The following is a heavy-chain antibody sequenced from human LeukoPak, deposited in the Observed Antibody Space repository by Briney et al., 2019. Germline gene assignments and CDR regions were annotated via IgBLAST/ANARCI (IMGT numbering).Heavy chain of an antibody. CDR3: ARVRYYYYMDV. CDR1: GGSFSGYY. V-gene: IGHV4-34*01. CDR2: INHSGST. Sequence: SETLSLTCAVYGGSFSGYYWSWIRQPPGQGLEWIGEINHSGSTNYNPSLKSRVTISVDTSKNQFSLKLSSVTAADTAVYYCARVRYYYYMDVWGKGTTVTVSS. J-gene: IGHJ6*03.